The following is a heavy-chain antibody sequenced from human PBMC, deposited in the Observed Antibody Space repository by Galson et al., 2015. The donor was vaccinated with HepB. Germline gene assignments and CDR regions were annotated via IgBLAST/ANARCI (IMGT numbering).Heavy chain of an antibody. Sequence: PALVKPTQTLTLTCTFSGFSLSTSGMRVNWIRQPPGKALEWLARIDWDDDKFYSTSLKTRLTISKDTSKNQVVLTMTNMDPVDTATYYCARTSGDSSGWFRGWGQGTLVTVSS. D-gene: IGHD6-19*01. V-gene: IGHV2-70*04. CDR3: ARTSGDSSGWFRG. J-gene: IGHJ4*02. CDR2: IDWDDDK. CDR1: GFSLSTSGMR.